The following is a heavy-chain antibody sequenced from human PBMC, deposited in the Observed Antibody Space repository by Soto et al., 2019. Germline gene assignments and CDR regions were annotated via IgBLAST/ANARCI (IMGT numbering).Heavy chain of an antibody. CDR3: ARGPGGYCSGGSCYVGLTD. CDR2: MNPNSGNT. Sequence: QVQLVQSGAEVKKPGASVKVSCKASGYTFTSYDINWVRQATGQGLEWMGWMNPNSGNTGYAQKFQGRVTMTRNTSMSTAYMELSSLRSEDTVVYYCARGPGGYCSGGSCYVGLTDWGQGTLVTVSS. D-gene: IGHD2-15*01. CDR1: GYTFTSYD. J-gene: IGHJ4*02. V-gene: IGHV1-8*01.